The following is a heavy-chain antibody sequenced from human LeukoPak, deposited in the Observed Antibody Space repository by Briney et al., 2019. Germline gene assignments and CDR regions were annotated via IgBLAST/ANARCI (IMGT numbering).Heavy chain of an antibody. CDR3: ARDRVYQDNYYYGMDV. J-gene: IGHJ6*02. CDR2: IYYSGST. D-gene: IGHD2-2*01. Sequence: SETLSLTCTVSGGSISSYYWSWIRQPPGKGLEWIGYIYYSGSTNYNPSLKRRVTISVDTSKNQFSLKLSSVTAADTAVYYCARDRVYQDNYYYGMDVWGQGTTVTVSS. CDR1: GGSISSYY. V-gene: IGHV4-59*01.